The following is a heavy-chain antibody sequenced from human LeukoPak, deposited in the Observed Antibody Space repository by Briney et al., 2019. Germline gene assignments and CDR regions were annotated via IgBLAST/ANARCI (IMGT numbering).Heavy chain of an antibody. J-gene: IGHJ4*02. CDR1: GFTFNDYY. CDR3: ARRYYSDSDGYQY. CDR2: ISGRGNTV. Sequence: PGGSLRLSCAASGFTFNDYYMSWIRQAPGKGLEWVSYISGRGNTVYYADSVKGRFTISRDNAKNSLYLQMNSLRAEDTAMYYCARRYYSDSDGYQYWGQGTLVTVSS. D-gene: IGHD3-22*01. V-gene: IGHV3-11*01.